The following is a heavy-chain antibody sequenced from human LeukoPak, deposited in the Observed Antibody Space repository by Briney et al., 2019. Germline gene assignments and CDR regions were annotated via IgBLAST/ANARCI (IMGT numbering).Heavy chain of an antibody. J-gene: IGHJ3*02. D-gene: IGHD4-17*01. CDR1: GGSISSGSYY. CDR2: IYTSGNT. Sequence: SETLSLTCTVSGGSISSGSYYWSWIRRPAGKGLECIGRIYTSGNTHYNPSHKSRVTLSVDTTKNQSSLKLSSVTAADTAVYYCAGKMATVTQDAFDIWGQGTMVTVSS. CDR3: AGKMATVTQDAFDI. V-gene: IGHV4-61*02.